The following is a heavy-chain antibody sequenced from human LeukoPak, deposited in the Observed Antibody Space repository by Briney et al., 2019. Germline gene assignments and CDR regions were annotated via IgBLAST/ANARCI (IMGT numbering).Heavy chain of an antibody. V-gene: IGHV1-2*02. J-gene: IGHJ5*02. CDR2: SKPDSGDT. D-gene: IGHD2/OR15-2a*01. CDR1: GHSFTGYY. CDR3: ASAGYFKPLDL. Sequence: GASVKVSCKTSGHSFTGYYIHWVRQAPGQGLEWMGWSKPDSGDTRYAREFQARVTMTRDTSISTVYMELSRLTSDDTAVYYCASAGYFKPLDLWGQGTLVTVS.